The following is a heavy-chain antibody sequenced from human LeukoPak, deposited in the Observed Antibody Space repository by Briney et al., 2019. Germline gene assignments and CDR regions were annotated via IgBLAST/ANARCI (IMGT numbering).Heavy chain of an antibody. CDR2: MNPNSGNT. D-gene: IGHD6-13*01. CDR1: GYTFTNYD. Sequence: ASVRVSCKASGYTFTNYDINWVRQASGQGLEWMGWMNPNSGNTGSAQKFQGRVTMTSNTSISTAYMELSSLRSEDTAVYYCARGLRREQQLLRAFDYWGQGTPVTVSS. CDR3: ARGLRREQQLLRAFDY. J-gene: IGHJ4*02. V-gene: IGHV1-8*01.